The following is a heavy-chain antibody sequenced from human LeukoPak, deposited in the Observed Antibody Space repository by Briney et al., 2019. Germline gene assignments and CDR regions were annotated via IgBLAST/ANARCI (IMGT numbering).Heavy chain of an antibody. Sequence: GGSPRLSCAASGFTFSSYEMNWVRQAPGKGLEWVSYISSSGKNIYYADSVKGRFTISRDNAKNSLYLQMNSLSAEDTAIYYCARGYDILINGFDYWGQGTLVTVSS. CDR3: ARGYDILINGFDY. CDR1: GFTFSSYE. CDR2: ISSSGKNI. V-gene: IGHV3-48*03. J-gene: IGHJ4*02. D-gene: IGHD3-9*01.